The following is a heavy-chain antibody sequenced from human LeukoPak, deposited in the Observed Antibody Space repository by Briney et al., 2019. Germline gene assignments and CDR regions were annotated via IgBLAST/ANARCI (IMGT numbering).Heavy chain of an antibody. J-gene: IGHJ4*02. V-gene: IGHV1-3*01. D-gene: IGHD3-10*01. CDR2: INAGNGNT. CDR3: ARGSGPHFDY. CDR1: GYSFTSYA. Sequence: ASVKVSCKASGYSFTSYAMHWVRQAPGQRLEWMGWINAGNGNTNYAQNLQDRVTMTTDTSTSTAYMELRSLRSDDTAVYYCARGSGPHFDYWGQGTLVTVSS.